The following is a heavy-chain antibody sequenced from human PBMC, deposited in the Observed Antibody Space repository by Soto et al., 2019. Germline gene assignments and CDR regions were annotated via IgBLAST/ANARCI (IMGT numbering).Heavy chain of an antibody. D-gene: IGHD2-21*01. CDR1: RGTFSSYA. J-gene: IGHJ3*01. Sequence: SVKVSCKASRGTFSSYALSWVRQAPGQGREWMGGIIPNFGTANYAQKFQGRVTITADESRSTVYMELSSLRFEDTAVYYCAGGGGGDAGVFSRRLASHKAFDLWGQGTMVTVSS. CDR2: IIPNFGTA. CDR3: AGGGGGDAGVFSRRLASHKAFDL. V-gene: IGHV1-69*13.